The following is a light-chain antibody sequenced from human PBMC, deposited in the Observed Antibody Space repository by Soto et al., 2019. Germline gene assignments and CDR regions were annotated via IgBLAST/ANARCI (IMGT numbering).Light chain of an antibody. V-gene: IGLV2-14*01. J-gene: IGLJ2*01. CDR1: SSDVGAYNY. CDR3: YSYTTSSTRV. CDR2: DVS. Sequence: QSVLTQPASVSGSPGQSITISCTGTSSDVGAYNYVSWYQRHPGKAPKLMIYDVSNRPSGVSNRFSGSKSGNTASLTISGLQAEDEADYYCYSYTTSSTRVFGGGTKVTVL.